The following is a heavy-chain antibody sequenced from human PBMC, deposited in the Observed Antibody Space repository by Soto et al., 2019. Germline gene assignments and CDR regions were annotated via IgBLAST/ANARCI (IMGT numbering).Heavy chain of an antibody. J-gene: IGHJ4*02. V-gene: IGHV3-33*01. Sequence: QVQLVESGGGVVQPGRSLRLSCAASGFTFSSYGMHWVRQAPGKGLEWVAVIWYDGSNKYYADSVKGRFTIYRDNSKNTLYLEMNSLRAEDTAVYYCARDLSVAGDDKFDYWGQGTLVTVSS. CDR3: ARDLSVAGDDKFDY. CDR1: GFTFSSYG. D-gene: IGHD6-19*01. CDR2: IWYDGSNK.